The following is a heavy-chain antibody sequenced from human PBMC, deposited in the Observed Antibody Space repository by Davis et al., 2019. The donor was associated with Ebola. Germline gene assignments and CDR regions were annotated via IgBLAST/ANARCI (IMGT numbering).Heavy chain of an antibody. Sequence: MPSETLSLTCAVYGGSFSGYYWSWIRQPPGKGLEWIGEINHSGSTNYNPSLKSRVTISVDKSKNQFSLKLSSVTAADTAVYYCARDLSGYYFDYWGQGTLVTVSS. CDR2: INHSGST. CDR3: ARDLSGYYFDY. CDR1: GGSFSGYY. J-gene: IGHJ4*02. V-gene: IGHV4-34*01. D-gene: IGHD3-22*01.